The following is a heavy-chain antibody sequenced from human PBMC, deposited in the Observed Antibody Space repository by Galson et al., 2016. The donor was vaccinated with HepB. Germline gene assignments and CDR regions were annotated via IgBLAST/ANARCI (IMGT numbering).Heavy chain of an antibody. J-gene: IGHJ1*01. V-gene: IGHV4-39*07. CDR3: AKLRANVHTAMER. CDR1: GASISSNSYY. D-gene: IGHD5-18*01. Sequence: ETLSLTCTVSGASISSNSYYRAWVRQPPGKGLEWIGIIYYSGNTYYNPSLRSRVLMSVDMSKNQFSLKLRSATAADTAIYYCAKLRANVHTAMERWGQGIQVTVSS. CDR2: IYYSGNT.